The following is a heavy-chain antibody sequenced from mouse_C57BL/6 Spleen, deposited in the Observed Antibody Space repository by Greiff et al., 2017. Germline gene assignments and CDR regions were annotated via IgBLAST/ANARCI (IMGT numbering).Heavy chain of an antibody. CDR1: GYTFTSYW. D-gene: IGHD3-2*02. J-gene: IGHJ3*01. V-gene: IGHV1-69*01. CDR2: LDPSDSYT. Sequence: QVQLQQPGAELVMPGASVKLSCKASGYTFTSYWMPWVKQRPGQGLEWIGELDPSDSYTNYNQKFKGKSTLTVAKSSSTDYMQLSSLTSEDSAVYYGAREGAHAPFAYWGQGTLVTVSA. CDR3: AREGAHAPFAY.